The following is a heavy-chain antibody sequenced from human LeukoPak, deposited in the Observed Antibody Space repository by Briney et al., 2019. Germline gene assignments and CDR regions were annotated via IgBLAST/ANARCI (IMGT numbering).Heavy chain of an antibody. Sequence: GGSLRLSCAVSGITFSSFWMSWVRQAPGKGLEWVANIKQDGSEKYYVDSVKGRFTISRDNAKNSLYLQMNSLRAEDTAVYYCARDHTVGQWPTHFDYWGQGTLVTVSS. CDR3: ARDHTVGQWPTHFDY. J-gene: IGHJ4*02. D-gene: IGHD6-19*01. CDR1: GITFSSFW. V-gene: IGHV3-7*01. CDR2: IKQDGSEK.